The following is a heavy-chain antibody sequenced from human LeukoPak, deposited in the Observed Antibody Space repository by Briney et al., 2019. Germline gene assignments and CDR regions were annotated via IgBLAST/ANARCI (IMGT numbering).Heavy chain of an antibody. J-gene: IGHJ4*02. CDR2: ISSSGSTI. Sequence: GGSLRLSCAASGFTFSSYEMNWVRQAPGKGLEWVSYISSSGSTIYYADSVKGRFTISRDNAKNSLYLQMNSLRAEDTAVYYCARASRGYTFDYWGQGTLVTVSS. V-gene: IGHV3-48*03. D-gene: IGHD6-25*01. CDR3: ARASRGYTFDY. CDR1: GFTFSSYE.